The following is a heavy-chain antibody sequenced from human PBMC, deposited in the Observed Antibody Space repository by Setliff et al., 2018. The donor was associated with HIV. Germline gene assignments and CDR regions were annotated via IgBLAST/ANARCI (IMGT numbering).Heavy chain of an antibody. D-gene: IGHD3-3*01. CDR1: GGSLSDYY. J-gene: IGHJ3*02. V-gene: IGHV4-34*01. CDR2: IHSSGNT. Sequence: LSLTCAVYGGSLSDYYWSWIRQPPGKGLEWLGEIHSSGNTNYSPSLKGRVTISVDTPENQYSLNLKSVTAADTAVYYCARVREGFLPYDAFEIWGQGTMVTVSS. CDR3: ARVREGFLPYDAFEI.